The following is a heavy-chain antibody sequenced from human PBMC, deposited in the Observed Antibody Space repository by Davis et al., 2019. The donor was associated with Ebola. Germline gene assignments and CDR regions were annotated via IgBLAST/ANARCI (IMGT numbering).Heavy chain of an antibody. V-gene: IGHV3-48*02. CDR1: GFTFSSYS. J-gene: IGHJ6*02. D-gene: IGHD1-7*01. CDR3: ARERTSAGYYYYYGMDV. Sequence: GESLKISCAASGFTFSSYSMNWVRQAPGKGLEWVSYISSSSSTIYYADSVKGRFTISRDNAKNSLYLQMNSLRDEDTAVYYCARERTSAGYYYYYGMDVWGQGTTVTVSS. CDR2: ISSSSSTI.